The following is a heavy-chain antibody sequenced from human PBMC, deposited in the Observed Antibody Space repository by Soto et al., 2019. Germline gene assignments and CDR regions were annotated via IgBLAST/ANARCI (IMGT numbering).Heavy chain of an antibody. CDR3: GVVVVPAAVHY. CDR1: SASISATNW. CDR2: IYHSGST. Sequence: QVQLQESGPGLVKPSGTLSLTCAVSSASISATNWWSWVRQPPGKGLEWIGQIYHSGSTNYNPSLKSRVTISVDTSKNQISLDLSSVTAADTAVYYCGVVVVPAAVHYWGQGTLVTVSS. J-gene: IGHJ4*02. V-gene: IGHV4-4*02. D-gene: IGHD2-2*01.